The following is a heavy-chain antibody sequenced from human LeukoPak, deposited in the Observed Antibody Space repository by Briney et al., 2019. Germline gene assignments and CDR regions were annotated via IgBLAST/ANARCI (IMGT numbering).Heavy chain of an antibody. D-gene: IGHD1-14*01. J-gene: IGHJ4*02. CDR1: GISFSTYW. Sequence: GGSLRLSCAASGISFSTYWMSWVRQAPGKGLEWVANIKQDGSEKYYVDSVKGRFTISRDNAKNSMFLQMNSLRAEDTAVYYCAETHGIPWGQGTLVTVSS. V-gene: IGHV3-7*01. CDR2: IKQDGSEK. CDR3: AETHGIP.